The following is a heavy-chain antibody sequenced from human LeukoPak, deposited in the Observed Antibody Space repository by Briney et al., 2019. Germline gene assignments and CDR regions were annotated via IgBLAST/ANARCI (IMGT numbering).Heavy chain of an antibody. D-gene: IGHD4-23*01. CDR3: ARGDNRLRWSGAFDF. CDR2: IYASGNT. J-gene: IGHJ4*02. Sequence: SETLSLTCTVSGGSISTYYWNWIRQPAGKGLEWIGRIYASGNTNYNPSLKSRVTMSQDTSENQFALKLTSVTAADTAVYYCARGDNRLRWSGAFDFWGRGTLVTVSS. V-gene: IGHV4-4*07. CDR1: GGSISTYY.